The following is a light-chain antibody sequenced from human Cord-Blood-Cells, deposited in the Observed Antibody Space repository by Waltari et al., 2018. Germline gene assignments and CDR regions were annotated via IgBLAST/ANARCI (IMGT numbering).Light chain of an antibody. CDR2: AAS. V-gene: IGKV1-12*01. CDR3: QQANSFRYT. Sequence: DIQMTQSPTSASASVGVRVHTTCQASQGISSWLAWYQQKPAKAPKLLIYAASRMKSRVPTRFSSSGSGTDFTLTISSLQPEDFATYYGQQANSFRYTFGQGTKLEIK. CDR1: QGISSW. J-gene: IGKJ2*01.